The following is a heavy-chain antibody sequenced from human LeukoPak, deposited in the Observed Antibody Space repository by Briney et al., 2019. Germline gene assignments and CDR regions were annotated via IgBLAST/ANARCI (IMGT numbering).Heavy chain of an antibody. CDR3: ARGRLSSSHPYYFDY. CDR2: ISYDGSNK. D-gene: IGHD6-6*01. V-gene: IGHV3-30*01. Sequence: PGGSLRLSCAASGFTFSSYAMHWVRQAPGKGLEWVAVISYDGSNKYYADSVKGRFTISRDNSKNTLYLQMNSLRAEDTAVYYCARGRLSSSHPYYFDYWGQGTLVTVSS. CDR1: GFTFSSYA. J-gene: IGHJ4*02.